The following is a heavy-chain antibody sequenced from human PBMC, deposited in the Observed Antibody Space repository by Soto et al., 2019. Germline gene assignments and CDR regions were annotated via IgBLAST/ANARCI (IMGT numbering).Heavy chain of an antibody. CDR1: GYTFTSYA. V-gene: IGHV1-3*04. D-gene: IGHD5-18*01. CDR2: INTANGNT. CDR3: ARHGYSYGGGYFDY. J-gene: IGHJ4*02. Sequence: ASVKVSCKASGYTFTSYAMHWVRQAPGQRLEWMGWINTANGNTKYSQKFQGRVTITRDTSASTAYMELSSVTAADTAVYYCARHGYSYGGGYFDYWGQGTLVTVSS.